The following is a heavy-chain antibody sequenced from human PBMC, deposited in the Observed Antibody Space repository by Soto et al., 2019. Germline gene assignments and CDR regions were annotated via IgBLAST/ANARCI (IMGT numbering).Heavy chain of an antibody. CDR3: AGGDHWRLVDY. V-gene: IGHV4-4*09. CDR1: GDSMTTRY. J-gene: IGHJ4*02. Sequence: SETLSLTCTVSGDSMTTRYWSWIRQPPGKGLEWIGYIYTTGDNYNPSLMSRASMSLDTSKNLFSLRLRSVTAADTAVYYCAGGDHWRLVDYWGRGNLVTVS. D-gene: IGHD3-16*01. CDR2: IYTTGD.